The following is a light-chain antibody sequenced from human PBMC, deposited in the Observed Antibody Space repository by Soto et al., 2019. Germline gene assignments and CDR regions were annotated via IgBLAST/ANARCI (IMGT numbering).Light chain of an antibody. Sequence: QSVLTQPASVSGSPGQSITISCTGTSSDVGSYNLVSWYQQHPGKAPKLMIYEGSKRPSGVSNRFSGSKSGNTASLTISGLQAVDEADYYCCSYAGSSTYVFGTGTKTTVL. J-gene: IGLJ1*01. CDR1: SSDVGSYNL. CDR2: EGS. V-gene: IGLV2-23*01. CDR3: CSYAGSSTYV.